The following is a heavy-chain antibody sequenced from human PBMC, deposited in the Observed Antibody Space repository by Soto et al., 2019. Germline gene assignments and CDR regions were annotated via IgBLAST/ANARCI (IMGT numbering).Heavy chain of an antibody. CDR2: IIPIFGTA. Sequence: ASVKVSCTASGGTFSSYAISWVRQAPGQGLEWMGGIIPIFGTANYAQKFQGRVTITADKSTSTAYMELSSLRSEDTAVYYCASNSGPHAFDIWGQGTMVTGS. D-gene: IGHD2-21*01. CDR3: ASNSGPHAFDI. V-gene: IGHV1-69*06. J-gene: IGHJ3*02. CDR1: GGTFSSYA.